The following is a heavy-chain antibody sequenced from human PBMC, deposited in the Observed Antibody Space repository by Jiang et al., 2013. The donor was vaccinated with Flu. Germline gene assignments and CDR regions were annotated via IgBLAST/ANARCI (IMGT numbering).Heavy chain of an antibody. CDR2: ISAHNGNT. D-gene: IGHD2-2*01. V-gene: IGHV1-18*01. J-gene: IGHJ6*04. Sequence: GAEVKKPGASVKVSCKASGYTFTSYGISWVRQAPGQGLEWMGWISAHNGNTNYAQKLQGRVTMTTDTSTSTAYMELRSLRSDDTAVYYCAVLLGYCSSTSCSWWDYYGMDVWGKGTTVTVSS. CDR1: GYTFTSYG. CDR3: AVLLGYCSSTSCSWWDYYGMDV.